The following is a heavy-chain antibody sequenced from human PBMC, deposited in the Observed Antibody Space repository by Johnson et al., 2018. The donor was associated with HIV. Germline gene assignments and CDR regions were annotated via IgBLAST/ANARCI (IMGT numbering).Heavy chain of an antibody. V-gene: IGHV3-11*04. CDR2: ISSSGSTI. J-gene: IGHJ3*02. D-gene: IGHD3-9*01. CDR1: GFTFSDYY. CDR3: AREGVVVRYIDDAFDI. Sequence: QVQLVESGGGLVKPGGSLRLSCAASGFTFSDYYMSWIRQAPRKGLEWLSYISSSGSTIYYADSVKGRFTISRDNAKNSLYLQMSSLRAEDTAVYYCAREGVVVRYIDDAFDIWGQGTMVTVSS.